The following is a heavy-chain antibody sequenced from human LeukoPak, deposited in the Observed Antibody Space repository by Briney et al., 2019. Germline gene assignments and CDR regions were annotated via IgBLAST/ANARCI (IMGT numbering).Heavy chain of an antibody. CDR2: IIPISDTA. J-gene: IGHJ4*02. CDR3: ASTPYGDQMPFDY. CDR1: GGTFSTYG. V-gene: IGHV1-69*13. Sequence: SVKVSCKASGGTFSTYGINWVRQAPGQGLEWMGGIIPISDTAKYAQKFQGRVTITADESTSTAYMELSILRSEDTAVYYCASTPYGDQMPFDYWGQGTLVTVSS. D-gene: IGHD4-17*01.